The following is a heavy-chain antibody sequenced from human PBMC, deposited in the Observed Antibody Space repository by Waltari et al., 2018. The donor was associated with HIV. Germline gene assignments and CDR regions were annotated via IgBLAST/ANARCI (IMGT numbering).Heavy chain of an antibody. J-gene: IGHJ4*02. V-gene: IGHV3-30*18. D-gene: IGHD3-9*01. Sequence: QVQLVESGGGVVQPRRSLRLSCAASGSTFRSSGMPWVRQAPGKGLEWVAVISYDGSNKYYADSVKGRFTISRDNSKNTRYLQMNSLRAEDTAVYYCAKDRQKIGYYDILTGYLDYWGQGTLVTVSS. CDR1: GSTFRSSG. CDR3: AKDRQKIGYYDILTGYLDY. CDR2: ISYDGSNK.